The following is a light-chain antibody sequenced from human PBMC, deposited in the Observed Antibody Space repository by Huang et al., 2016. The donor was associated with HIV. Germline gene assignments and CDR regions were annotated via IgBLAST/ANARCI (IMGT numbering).Light chain of an antibody. CDR2: KAS. CDR1: QSVSDW. Sequence: IQMTQSPSTLSASVGDRVTITCRASQSVSDWLAWYQQKPGKPPDLLIDKASNLEDGVPLRFSGTGYGTEFTLIISSVQSDDSATYYCQQYSSYSSWTFGQGTRLQIK. CDR3: QQYSSYSSWT. J-gene: IGKJ2*02. V-gene: IGKV1-5*03.